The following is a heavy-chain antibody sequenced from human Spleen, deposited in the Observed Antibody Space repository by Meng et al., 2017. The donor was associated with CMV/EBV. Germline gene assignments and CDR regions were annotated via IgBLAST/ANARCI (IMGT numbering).Heavy chain of an antibody. CDR2: IRYDGSNK. CDR1: TVIFSSYG. V-gene: IGHV3-30*02. CDR3: ARAGSTWYYFAY. J-gene: IGHJ4*02. D-gene: IGHD6-13*01. Sequence: GESMKISCAASTVIFSSYGMHWVRQAPGKGLEWVAFIRYDGSNKYYADSMKGRFTISRDNSKNTLYLQMNSLRAEDTAVYYCARAGSTWYYFAYWGQGTLVTVSS.